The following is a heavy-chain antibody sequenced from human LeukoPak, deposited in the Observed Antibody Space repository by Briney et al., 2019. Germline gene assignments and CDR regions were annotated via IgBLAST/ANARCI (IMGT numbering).Heavy chain of an antibody. CDR3: AQFAKGG. V-gene: IGHV3-72*01. D-gene: IGHD2-21*01. CDR2: IKHKAHSYTT. CDR1: GFTFSSYA. J-gene: IGHJ4*02. Sequence: PGGSLRLSCAASGFTFSSYAMSWVRQAPGKGLEWVGRIKHKAHSYTTEYAASVKGRFTISRDDSKGSLYLQMNSLKIEDTAVYYCAQFAKGGWGQGTLVTVSS.